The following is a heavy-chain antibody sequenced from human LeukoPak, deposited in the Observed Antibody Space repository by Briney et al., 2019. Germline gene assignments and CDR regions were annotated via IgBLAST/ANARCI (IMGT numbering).Heavy chain of an antibody. CDR1: GFTFSSYA. Sequence: GGSLRLSCAASGFTFSSYAMGWVRQAPGKGLEWVSSISSTGRGTYYADSVKGRFTISRDNSKNTLYLQMNSLRDEDTAIYYCAKAPRGGYDSRIDYWGQGTLVTVSS. D-gene: IGHD5-12*01. J-gene: IGHJ4*02. CDR2: ISSTGRGT. CDR3: AKAPRGGYDSRIDY. V-gene: IGHV3-23*01.